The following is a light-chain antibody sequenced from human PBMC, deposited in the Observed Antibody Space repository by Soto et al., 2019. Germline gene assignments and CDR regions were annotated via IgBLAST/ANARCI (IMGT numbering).Light chain of an antibody. J-gene: IGKJ2*01. V-gene: IGKV3-15*01. Sequence: DIVMTQSPATLSVSPGEGATLSCRASQSVGSNLAWYQQKPAQAPRLLIYGVSTRATGTPARFSGSGSGTEFTLTISSVQSEDFAVYYCQQYNNWPPDTFGQGTKLEIK. CDR3: QQYNNWPPDT. CDR1: QSVGSN. CDR2: GVS.